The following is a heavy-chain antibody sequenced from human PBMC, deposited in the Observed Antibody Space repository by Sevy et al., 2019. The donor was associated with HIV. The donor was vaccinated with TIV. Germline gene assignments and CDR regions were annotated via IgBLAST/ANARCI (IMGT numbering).Heavy chain of an antibody. V-gene: IGHV3-15*01. Sequence: GGSLRLSCAGSGFTFSNTWMSWVRQAPGTGLEWIGRIKSKTDGGTTDYAAPMKGRFSISRDDSKNTLFLQMNSLKTEDTAVYYCTTQWFWGQGTLVTVSS. CDR3: TTQWF. CDR2: IKSKTDGGTT. CDR1: GFTFSNTW. D-gene: IGHD3-22*01. J-gene: IGHJ4*02.